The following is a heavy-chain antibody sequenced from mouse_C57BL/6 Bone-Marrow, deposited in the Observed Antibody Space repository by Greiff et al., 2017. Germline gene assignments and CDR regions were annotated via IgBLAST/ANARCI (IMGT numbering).Heavy chain of an antibody. Sequence: EVNVVESGGDLVKPGGSLKLSCAASGFTFSSYGMSWVRQTPDKRLEWVATISSGGSYTSYPDSVKGRFTISRDNAKNTLYLQMSSLKSEDTAMYYCARQKGAMDYWGQGTSVTVSS. V-gene: IGHV5-6*01. CDR1: GFTFSSYG. CDR3: ARQKGAMDY. J-gene: IGHJ4*01. CDR2: ISSGGSYT.